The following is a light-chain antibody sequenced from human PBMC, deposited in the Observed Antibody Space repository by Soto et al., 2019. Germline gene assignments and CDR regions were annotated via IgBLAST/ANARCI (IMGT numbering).Light chain of an antibody. CDR1: QSISSY. Sequence: EIVLTQSPATLSLSPGERATLSCRASQSISSYLAWYQQKPGQAPRLLIYDASHRATGIPARFSGSGSGTDFTLTISSRDPEDFAIYYCQQRSDWPPITFGQGTRLEIK. CDR2: DAS. CDR3: QQRSDWPPIT. J-gene: IGKJ5*01. V-gene: IGKV3-11*01.